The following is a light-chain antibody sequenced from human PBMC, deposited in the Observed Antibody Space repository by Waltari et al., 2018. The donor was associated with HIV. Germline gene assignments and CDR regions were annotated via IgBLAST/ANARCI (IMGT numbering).Light chain of an antibody. CDR1: SRDVWGYNL. CDR2: EVS. V-gene: IGLV2-23*02. Sequence: QSALTQPASLSGSPGRAITTSCTGTSRDVWGYNLVSWYQQHPGKAPKLMIYEVSKLPSGVSNRFSGSKSGNTASLTISGLQAEDEADYYGCAYAGSTTYVIFGGGTKLTVL. J-gene: IGLJ2*01. CDR3: CAYAGSTTYVI.